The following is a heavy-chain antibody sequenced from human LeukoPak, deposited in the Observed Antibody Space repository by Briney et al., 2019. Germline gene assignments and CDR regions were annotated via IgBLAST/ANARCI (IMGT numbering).Heavy chain of an antibody. J-gene: IGHJ4*02. CDR2: ISAYNGNT. CDR3: ALTGIMITFGGDTVPDY. V-gene: IGHV1-18*01. D-gene: IGHD3-16*01. CDR1: GYTFTSYG. Sequence: ASVKVSCKASGYTFTSYGISWVRQAPGQGLEWMGWISAYNGNTNYAQKLQGRVTMTTDTSTSTAYMELSSLRSEDTAVYYCALTGIMITFGGDTVPDYWGQGTLVTVSS.